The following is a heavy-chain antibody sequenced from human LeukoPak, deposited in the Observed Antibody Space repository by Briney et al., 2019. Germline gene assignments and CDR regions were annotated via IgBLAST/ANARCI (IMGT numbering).Heavy chain of an antibody. CDR3: ARGFYYDSSGYYVGVDY. V-gene: IGHV3-48*03. Sequence: GGSLRLSCAASGFTFSSYEMNWVRQAPGKGLEWVSYISSSGSTIYYADSVKGRFTISRDNAKNTLYLQMNSLRAEDTAVYYCARGFYYDSSGYYVGVDYWGQGTLVTVSS. D-gene: IGHD3-22*01. CDR2: ISSSGSTI. J-gene: IGHJ4*02. CDR1: GFTFSSYE.